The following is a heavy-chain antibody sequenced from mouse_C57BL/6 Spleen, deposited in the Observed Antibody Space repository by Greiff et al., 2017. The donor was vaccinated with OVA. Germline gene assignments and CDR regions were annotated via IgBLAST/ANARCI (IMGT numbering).Heavy chain of an antibody. V-gene: IGHV1-82*01. CDR3: ARRGEFDY. J-gene: IGHJ2*01. Sequence: VQLQQSGPELVKPGASVKISCKASGYAFSSSWMNWVKQRPGKGLEWIGRIYPGDGDTNYNGKFKGKATLTADKSSSTAYMQLSSLTSEDSAVYFCARRGEFDYWGQGTTLTVSS. CDR2: IYPGDGDT. CDR1: GYAFSSSW.